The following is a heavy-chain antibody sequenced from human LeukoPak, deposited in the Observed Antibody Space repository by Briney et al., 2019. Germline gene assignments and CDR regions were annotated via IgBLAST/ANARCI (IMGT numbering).Heavy chain of an antibody. V-gene: IGHV1-46*01. Sequence: ASVKVSCKASGYTFTSYYMHWVRQAPGQGLEWMGIINPSGGSTSYAQKLQGRVTMTRDTSTSTVYMELSSLRSEDTAVYYCASSSGYYDFWSGPYYYGMDVWGQGTTVTVSS. CDR1: GYTFTSYY. J-gene: IGHJ6*02. CDR3: ASSSGYYDFWSGPYYYGMDV. D-gene: IGHD3-3*01. CDR2: INPSGGST.